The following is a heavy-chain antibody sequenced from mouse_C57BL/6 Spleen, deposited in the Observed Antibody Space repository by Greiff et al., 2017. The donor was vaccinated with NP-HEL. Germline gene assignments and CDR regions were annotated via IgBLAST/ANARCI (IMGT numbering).Heavy chain of an antibody. CDR3: ARRSDGPFAY. V-gene: IGHV1-42*01. J-gene: IGHJ3*01. CDR1: GYSFTGYY. Sequence: VQLQQSGPELVKPGASVKISCKAPGYSFTGYYMNWVKQSPEKSLEWIGEINPSTGGTTYNQKFKAKATLTVDKSSSTAYMQLKSLTSEDSAVYYCARRSDGPFAYWGQGTLVTVSA. CDR2: INPSTGGT. D-gene: IGHD2-3*01.